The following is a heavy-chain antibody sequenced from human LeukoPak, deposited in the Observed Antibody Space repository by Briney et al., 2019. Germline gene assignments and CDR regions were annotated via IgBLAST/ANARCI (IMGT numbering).Heavy chain of an antibody. D-gene: IGHD1-26*01. J-gene: IGHJ4*02. Sequence: GGSLRLSCSASGFTFSSYAMHWVRQAPGKGLEYVSAISSNGGNTYYADSVKGRFTISRDNSKNTLDLQMSSLRAEDTAVYYCARANLGATTAMGYWGQGTLVTVSS. CDR2: ISSNGGNT. CDR1: GFTFSSYA. CDR3: ARANLGATTAMGY. V-gene: IGHV3-64D*09.